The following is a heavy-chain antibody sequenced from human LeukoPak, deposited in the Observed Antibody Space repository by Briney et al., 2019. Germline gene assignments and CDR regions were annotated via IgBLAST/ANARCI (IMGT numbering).Heavy chain of an antibody. V-gene: IGHV3-64D*06. CDR2: ISNNGGST. CDR1: GFTFSTYA. CDR3: VEYASWAPDY. Sequence: AGGSLRLSCSASGFTFSTYAMDWVRQAPGKGLEFVSAISNNGGSTYYADSVKGRFTISRDNSKNTLYLQMSSLRDGDTAIYYCVEYASWAPDYWGQGTLVTISS. J-gene: IGHJ4*02.